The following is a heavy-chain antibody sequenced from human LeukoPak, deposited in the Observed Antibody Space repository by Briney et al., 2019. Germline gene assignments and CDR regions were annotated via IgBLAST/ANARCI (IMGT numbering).Heavy chain of an antibody. CDR1: GFTFSDYY. J-gene: IGHJ4*02. CDR2: ISSSGSTI. V-gene: IGHV3-11*04. Sequence: GGSLRLSCAASGFTFSDYYMSWIRQAPGQGLEWVSYISSSGSTIYYADSVKGRFTISRDNAKNSLYLQMNSLRAEDTAVYYCARDMGAYYYDSSGYYQLDYWGQGTLVTVSS. CDR3: ARDMGAYYYDSSGYYQLDY. D-gene: IGHD3-22*01.